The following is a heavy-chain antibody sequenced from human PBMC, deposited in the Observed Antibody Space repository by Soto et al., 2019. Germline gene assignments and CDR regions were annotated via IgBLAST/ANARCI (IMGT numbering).Heavy chain of an antibody. CDR1: GYTFTSYG. D-gene: IGHD5-12*01. J-gene: IGHJ4*02. CDR3: ARSPGVATIYYFAY. CDR2: ISAYNGNT. V-gene: IGHV1-18*01. Sequence: GASVKVSCKASGYTFTSYGISWVRQAPGQGLEWMGWISAYNGNTNYAQKLQGRVTMTTDTSTSTAYMELRSLRSDDTAVYYCARSPGVATIYYFAYWGQGTLVTVSS.